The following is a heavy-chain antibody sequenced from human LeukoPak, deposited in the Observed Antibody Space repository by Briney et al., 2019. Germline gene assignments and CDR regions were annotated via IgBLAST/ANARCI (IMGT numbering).Heavy chain of an antibody. J-gene: IGHJ2*01. V-gene: IGHV4-59*12. CDR3: ARRTYFDL. Sequence: PSETLSLTCTVPGCSITHYYWSWVRQPPGKGLEWIGYIYYSGSTTYNPSLKSRVTISVDTSKNQFSLKLSSVTAADTAVYYCARRTYFDLWGRGTLVTVSS. CDR2: IYYSGST. CDR1: GCSITHYY.